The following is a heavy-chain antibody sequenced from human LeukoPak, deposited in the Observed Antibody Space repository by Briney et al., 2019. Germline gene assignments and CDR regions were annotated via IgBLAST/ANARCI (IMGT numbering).Heavy chain of an antibody. CDR2: INHSGST. CDR3: AAPRAYGGSYGY. J-gene: IGHJ4*02. Sequence: SETLSLTCAVYGGCFSGYYWSWIRQPPGKGLEWIGEINHSGSTNYNPSLKSRVTISVDTSRNQFSLKLSSVTAADTAVYYCAAPRAYGGSYGYWGQGTLVTVSS. V-gene: IGHV4-34*01. D-gene: IGHD3-10*01. CDR1: GGCFSGYY.